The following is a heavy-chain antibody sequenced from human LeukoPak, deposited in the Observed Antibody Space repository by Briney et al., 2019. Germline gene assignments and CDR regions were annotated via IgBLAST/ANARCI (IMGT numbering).Heavy chain of an antibody. V-gene: IGHV4-59*01. CDR3: ARVYQSAEYYFDY. D-gene: IGHD2-2*01. CDR1: GGSIDSYY. Sequence: SETLSLTCTVSGGSIDSYYWSWIRQPPREGLEWIGYIYYTGSTEYHPSLKSRVTISLDTSKNQFALKLTSVTAADTAVYYCARVYQSAEYYFDYWGQGNLVSVSS. CDR2: IYYTGST. J-gene: IGHJ4*02.